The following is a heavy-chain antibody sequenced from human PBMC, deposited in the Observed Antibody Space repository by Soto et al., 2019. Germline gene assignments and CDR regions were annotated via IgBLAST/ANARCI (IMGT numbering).Heavy chain of an antibody. CDR3: ARVGADDAFDI. CDR2: IYYSGST. Sequence: QVQLQESGPGLVKPSETLSLTCTVSGGSVSSGSYYWSWIRQPPGKGLEWIGYIYYSGSTNYNPSLKCXXTXSXXTSKNQFSLKLSSVTAADTAVYYCARVGADDAFDIWGQGTMVTVSS. J-gene: IGHJ3*02. V-gene: IGHV4-61*01. CDR1: GGSVSSGSYY. D-gene: IGHD1-26*01.